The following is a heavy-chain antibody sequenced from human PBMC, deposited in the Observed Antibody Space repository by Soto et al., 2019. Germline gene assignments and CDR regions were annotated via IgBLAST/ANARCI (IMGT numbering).Heavy chain of an antibody. Sequence: LRLSCAASGFTFSSYGMHWVRQAPVKGLEWVAVISYDGSNKYYADSVKGRFTISRDNSKNTLYLQMNSLRAEDTAVYYCAKERSDNDYYYYGLDVWGQGTTVTVSS. D-gene: IGHD3-3*01. CDR3: AKERSDNDYYYYGLDV. CDR2: ISYDGSNK. V-gene: IGHV3-30*18. CDR1: GFTFSSYG. J-gene: IGHJ6*02.